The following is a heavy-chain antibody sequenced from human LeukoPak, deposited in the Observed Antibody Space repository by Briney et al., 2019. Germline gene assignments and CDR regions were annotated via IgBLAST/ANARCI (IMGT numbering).Heavy chain of an antibody. J-gene: IGHJ4*02. D-gene: IGHD5-18*01. CDR2: INGDGRTT. V-gene: IGHV3-74*01. CDR3: ARGASSGYRIDQ. Sequence: GGSLRLSCAASGFTFSSYWMHWVRQVPGKGLVWVSRINGDGRTTNYADSVEGRFTISRDNAKNTLYLQLNSLRAEDTAVYYCARGASSGYRIDQWGQGTLVTVSS. CDR1: GFTFSSYW.